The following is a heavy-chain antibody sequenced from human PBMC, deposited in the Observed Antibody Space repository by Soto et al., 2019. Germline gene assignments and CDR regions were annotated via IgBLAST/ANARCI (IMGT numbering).Heavy chain of an antibody. D-gene: IGHD2-15*01. Sequence: SVKVSCKASGGTFSSYTISWVRQAPGQGLEWMGRIIPILGIANYAQKFQGRVTITADKSTSTAYMELSSLRSEDTAVYYCASAYDIVVVVAATAGAFDIWGQGTMVTVSS. CDR1: GGTFSSYT. CDR3: ASAYDIVVVVAATAGAFDI. J-gene: IGHJ3*02. V-gene: IGHV1-69*02. CDR2: IIPILGIA.